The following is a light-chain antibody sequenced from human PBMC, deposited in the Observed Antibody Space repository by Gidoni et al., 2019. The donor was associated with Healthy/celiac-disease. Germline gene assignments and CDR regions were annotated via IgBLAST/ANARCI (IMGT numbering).Light chain of an antibody. J-gene: IGKJ2*01. CDR3: QQNCSTPLT. V-gene: IGKV1-39*01. CDR2: AAS. Sequence: DIQMTQSLASLSASVGDRVTITCRARQSISSYLDWYQQKPGKAPRLLIYAASSLQSGIPSRFSGSGSGTDFTLTISSLQPEDFAAYYCQQNCSTPLTFGQGTKLEIK. CDR1: QSISSY.